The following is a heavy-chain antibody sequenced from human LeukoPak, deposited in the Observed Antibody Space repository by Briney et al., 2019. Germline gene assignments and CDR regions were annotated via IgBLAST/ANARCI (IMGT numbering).Heavy chain of an antibody. CDR2: ISSSSSYI. J-gene: IGHJ5*02. Sequence: GGSLRLSCAASGFTFSSYSMNWVRQAPGKGLEWVSSISSSSSYIYYAYSVKGRFTISRDNAKNSLYLQMNSLRAEDTAVYYCASLIRGVDPWGQGTLVTVSS. D-gene: IGHD3-10*01. CDR1: GFTFSSYS. CDR3: ASLIRGVDP. V-gene: IGHV3-21*01.